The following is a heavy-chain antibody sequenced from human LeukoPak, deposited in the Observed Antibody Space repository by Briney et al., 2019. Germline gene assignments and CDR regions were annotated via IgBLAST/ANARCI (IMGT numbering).Heavy chain of an antibody. CDR2: IIPIFGTA. D-gene: IGHD3-9*01. CDR1: GGTFSSYA. J-gene: IGHJ4*02. CDR3: ARQYDILTGLLDY. V-gene: IGHV1-69*05. Sequence: SVKVSCKASGGTFSSYAISWVRQAPGQGLEWMGRIIPIFGTANYAQKFQGRVTITTDESTSTAYMELSSLRSEDTAVYYCARQYDILTGLLDYWGQGTLVTVSS.